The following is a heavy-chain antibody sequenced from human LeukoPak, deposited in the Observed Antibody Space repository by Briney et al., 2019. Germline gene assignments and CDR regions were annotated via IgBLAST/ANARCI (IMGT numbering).Heavy chain of an antibody. Sequence: SETLSLTCSVSGGSISSSSYFWGWIRQPPGKGLEWVGSVFYSGSTYSNPSLKSRVTIFVDTSKNQFSLKLSSVTAADTAVYYCARDMTDWWFDPWGQGTLVTVSS. D-gene: IGHD3-9*01. CDR2: VFYSGST. CDR1: GGSISSSSYF. V-gene: IGHV4-39*07. CDR3: ARDMTDWWFDP. J-gene: IGHJ5*02.